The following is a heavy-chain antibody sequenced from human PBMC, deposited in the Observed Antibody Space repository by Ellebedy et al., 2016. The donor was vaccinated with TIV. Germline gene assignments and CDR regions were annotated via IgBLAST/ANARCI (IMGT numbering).Heavy chain of an antibody. CDR2: IQSKADGGTV. V-gene: IGHV3-15*01. D-gene: IGHD1-20*01. Sequence: PGGSLRLSCAASGFTFNYAWMNWVRQGPGKGLEWVGRIQSKADGGTVDYAAPMRGRFTISRDDSKNTVYLQMNSLEIEDTAVYFCATGGISGTRYWRNGLDVWGKGTTVTVSS. J-gene: IGHJ6*04. CDR3: ATGGISGTRYWRNGLDV. CDR1: GFTFNYAW.